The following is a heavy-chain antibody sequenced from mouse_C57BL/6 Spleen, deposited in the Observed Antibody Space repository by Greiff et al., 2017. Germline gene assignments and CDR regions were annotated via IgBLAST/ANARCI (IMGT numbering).Heavy chain of an antibody. J-gene: IGHJ2*01. Sequence: VQLQQSGAELVRPGASVTLSCKASGYTFTDYEMHWVKQTPVHGLEWIGAIDPETGGTAYNQKFKGKAILTADKSSSTAYMELRSLTSEDSAVYYCTREQDLRGYYFDYWGQGTTLTVSS. V-gene: IGHV1-15*01. CDR2: IDPETGGT. CDR1: GYTFTDYE. CDR3: TREQDLRGYYFDY.